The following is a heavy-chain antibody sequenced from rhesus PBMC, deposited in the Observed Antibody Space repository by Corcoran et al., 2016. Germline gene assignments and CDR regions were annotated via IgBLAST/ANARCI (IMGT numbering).Heavy chain of an antibody. CDR3: ARSEYSNNYFDY. CDR2: ISGSSCST. CDR1: GGPISSSNW. Sequence: QVQLQESGPGLVKPSETLSLTCAVSGGPISSSNWGSWVRHAPGKGLEWIGYISGSSCSTYYHPSLKSRVPISKDTSKIQFSLKLSSVTAADTAVYYCARSEYSNNYFDYWGQGVLVTVSS. D-gene: IGHD4-23*01. J-gene: IGHJ4*01. V-gene: IGHV4-65*02.